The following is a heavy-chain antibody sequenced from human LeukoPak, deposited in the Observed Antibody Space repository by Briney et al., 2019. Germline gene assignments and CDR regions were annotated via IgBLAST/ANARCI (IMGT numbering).Heavy chain of an antibody. Sequence: PGGSLRLSCAASGFTFSSYWMHWVRQAPGKGLVWVSRINSDGSSTSYADSVKGRFTISRDNAKNTLYLQMNSLRAEDTAVYYCARVYVGDWYYFAYWGQGTLVTVSS. V-gene: IGHV3-74*01. J-gene: IGHJ4*02. CDR3: ARVYVGDWYYFAY. D-gene: IGHD3/OR15-3a*01. CDR1: GFTFSSYW. CDR2: INSDGSST.